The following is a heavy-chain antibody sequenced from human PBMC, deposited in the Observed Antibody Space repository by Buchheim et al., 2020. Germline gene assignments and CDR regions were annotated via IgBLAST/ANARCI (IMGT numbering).Heavy chain of an antibody. CDR2: INEDGSEK. Sequence: EVQLVESGGDLVQPGGSLTISCAVSGFTFTSYWMGWVRQPPGKGLEWVANINEDGSEKKYADSVRGRFIISRDNSRTALYLQMNSLGGDDTAIYYWGRGTIATPGKDYWGQGTL. CDR3: GRGTIATPGKDY. V-gene: IGHV3-7*01. CDR1: GFTFTSYW. D-gene: IGHD4/OR15-4a*01. J-gene: IGHJ4*02.